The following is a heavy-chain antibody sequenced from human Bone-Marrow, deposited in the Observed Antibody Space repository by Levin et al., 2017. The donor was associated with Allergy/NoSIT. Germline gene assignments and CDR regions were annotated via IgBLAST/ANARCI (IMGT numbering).Heavy chain of an antibody. CDR3: ARHSSTSFEGYYYYMDV. CDR1: GFTFDDYG. CDR2: INWNGGST. D-gene: IGHD2-2*01. V-gene: IGHV3-20*04. Sequence: GGSPRLSCAASGFTFDDYGMSWVRQAPGKGLEWVSGINWNGGSTGYADSVKGRFTISRDNAKNSLYLQMNSLRAEDTALYYCARHSSTSFEGYYYYMDVWGKGTTVTVSS. J-gene: IGHJ6*03.